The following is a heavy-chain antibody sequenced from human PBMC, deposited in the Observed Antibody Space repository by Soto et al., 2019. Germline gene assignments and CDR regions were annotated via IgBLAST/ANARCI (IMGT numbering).Heavy chain of an antibody. CDR2: IHYSGVT. D-gene: IGHD5-18*01. CDR1: GASIISNNW. CDR3: ARGGLGDTGVDLEPYYSLDV. Sequence: QVQLQESGPGLVKPSGTPSLTCAVPGASIISNNWWSWVRQSPGRGLEWIGEIHYSGVTNDNPSLQSLLSISLHKANNQYSLTLRSATAADTADYYCARGGLGDTGVDLEPYYSLDVWGPGTAVTVSS. J-gene: IGHJ6*02. V-gene: IGHV4-4*02.